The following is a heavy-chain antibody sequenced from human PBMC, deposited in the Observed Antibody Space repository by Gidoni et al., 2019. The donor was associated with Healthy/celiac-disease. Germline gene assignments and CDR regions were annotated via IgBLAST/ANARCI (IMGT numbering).Heavy chain of an antibody. Sequence: QVQLQQWGAGLLKPSETLSLTCAVYGGSFSGYYWSWIRQPPGKGLEWIGEINHSGSTNYNPSLKSRVTISVDTSKNQFSLKLSSVTAADTAVYYCARGGPYCSSTSCYLGNYYYYMDVWGKGTTVTVSS. V-gene: IGHV4-34*01. CDR3: ARGGPYCSSTSCYLGNYYYYMDV. CDR1: GGSFSGYY. J-gene: IGHJ6*03. D-gene: IGHD2-2*01. CDR2: INHSGST.